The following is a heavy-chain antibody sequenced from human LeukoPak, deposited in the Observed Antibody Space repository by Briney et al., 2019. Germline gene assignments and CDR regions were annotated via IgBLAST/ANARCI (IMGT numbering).Heavy chain of an antibody. V-gene: IGHV4-34*01. CDR2: INHSGST. D-gene: IGHD6-13*01. CDR3: ARGLRRGRGIAAAGAAFDY. J-gene: IGHJ4*02. CDR1: GGSFSGYC. Sequence: SETLSLTCAVYGGSFSGYCWSWIRQPPGKGLEWIGEINHSGSTNYNPSLKSRVTISVDTSKNQFSLKLSSVTAADTAVYYCARGLRRGRGIAAAGAAFDYWGQGTLVTVSS.